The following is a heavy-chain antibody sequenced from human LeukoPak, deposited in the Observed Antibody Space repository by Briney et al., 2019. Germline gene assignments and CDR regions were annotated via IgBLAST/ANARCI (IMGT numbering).Heavy chain of an antibody. CDR3: ARERSGYFAYYYYMDV. J-gene: IGHJ6*03. Sequence: SETLSLTCTVSGGSISSYYWSWIRQPPGKGLEWIGYIYYSGSTNYNPSLKSRVTISVDTSKNQFSLKLSSVTAADTAVYYCARERSGYFAYYYYMDVWGKGTTVTISS. CDR1: GGSISSYY. CDR2: IYYSGST. D-gene: IGHD5-12*01. V-gene: IGHV4-59*12.